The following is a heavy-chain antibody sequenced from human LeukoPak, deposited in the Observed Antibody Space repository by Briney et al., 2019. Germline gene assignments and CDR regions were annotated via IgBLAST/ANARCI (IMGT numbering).Heavy chain of an antibody. CDR2: IHSSDSYI. Sequence: TGGSLRLSCAASGFTFSSYAMSWVRQAPGKGLEWVSSIHSSDSYINYADSVRGRFTISRDNAKSSLYLQMNSLRAEDTAVYYCARGVLGYGRNDAFDIWGQGTMVTVSS. CDR3: ARGVLGYGRNDAFDI. CDR1: GFTFSSYA. D-gene: IGHD4-23*01. V-gene: IGHV3-21*01. J-gene: IGHJ3*02.